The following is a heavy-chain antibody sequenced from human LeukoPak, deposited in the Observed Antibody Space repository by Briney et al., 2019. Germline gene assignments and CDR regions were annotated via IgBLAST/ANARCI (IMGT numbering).Heavy chain of an antibody. D-gene: IGHD2-15*01. CDR3: ARSRVVDAAFFDY. V-gene: IGHV3-11*01. J-gene: IGHJ4*02. Sequence: GGSLRLSCVASGFTFSDYYMSWIRQAPGKGLEWVSYISSSGHSIYYADSVKGRFTFSRDNVKNALYLQMNSLRAEDTAVYYCARSRVVDAAFFDYWGQGTLATVSS. CDR2: ISSSGHSI. CDR1: GFTFSDYY.